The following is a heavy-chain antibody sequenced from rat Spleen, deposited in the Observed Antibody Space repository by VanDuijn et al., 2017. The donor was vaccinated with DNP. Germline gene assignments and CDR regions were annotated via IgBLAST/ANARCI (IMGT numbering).Heavy chain of an antibody. CDR2: ISYDGSSI. D-gene: IGHD1-7*01. Sequence: EVKLVESGGGLVQPGRSLKLSCAASGFTFSNYGMHWIRQAPTKGLEWVASISYDGSSIYYPDSVKGRFTISRDNAQNTLYLQMNSLRSEDTATYYCARQVWAFDYWGQGVMVTVSS. CDR1: GFTFSNYG. V-gene: IGHV5-29*01. CDR3: ARQVWAFDY. J-gene: IGHJ2*01.